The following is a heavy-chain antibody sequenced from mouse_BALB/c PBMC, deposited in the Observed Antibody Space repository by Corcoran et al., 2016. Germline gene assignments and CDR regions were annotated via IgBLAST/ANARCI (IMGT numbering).Heavy chain of an antibody. Sequence: QVQLQQSGAELMKPGASVKISCKATGYTFSSYWIEWVKQRPGHGLEWIGEILPGSGSTNYNEKFKGKATFTADTSSNTAYMQLSSRTSEDSAVYYCARVPGSSPLFDYWGQGTTLTVSS. CDR1: GYTFSSYW. J-gene: IGHJ2*01. CDR2: ILPGSGST. CDR3: ARVPGSSPLFDY. V-gene: IGHV1-9*01. D-gene: IGHD1-1*01.